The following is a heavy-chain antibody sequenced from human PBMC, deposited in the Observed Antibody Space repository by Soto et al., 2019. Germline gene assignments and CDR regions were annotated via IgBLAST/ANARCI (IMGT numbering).Heavy chain of an antibody. Sequence: EVQLLESGGGLVQPGGSLRLSCAASGFTFSSYAMRWVHQAPGKGLEWVSAISGSGGSTYYADSVKGRLTISRDNFKNTLYLQMNSLRAEDTAVYYCAKYKVPGAVVDAFDIWGQGTMVTVSS. CDR3: AKYKVPGAVVDAFDI. CDR1: GFTFSSYA. CDR2: ISGSGGST. J-gene: IGHJ3*02. D-gene: IGHD6-19*01. V-gene: IGHV3-23*01.